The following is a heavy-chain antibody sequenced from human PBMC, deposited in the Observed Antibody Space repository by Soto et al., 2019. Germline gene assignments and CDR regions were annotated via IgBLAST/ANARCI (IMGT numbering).Heavy chain of an antibody. CDR3: ARGIRGASLREFDY. V-gene: IGHV4-30-4*01. CDR1: GGSISSVDYY. Sequence: QVQLQESGPGLVKPSQTLSLTCSVSGGSISSVDYYSSWIRQPPGKGLEWIGYIYYGGNTDYNPSLKSRVTISMDTSQNPVSLKLTSVTAADTAVYYCARGIRGASLREFDYWGQGILVTVSS. J-gene: IGHJ4*02. D-gene: IGHD2-15*01. CDR2: IYYGGNT.